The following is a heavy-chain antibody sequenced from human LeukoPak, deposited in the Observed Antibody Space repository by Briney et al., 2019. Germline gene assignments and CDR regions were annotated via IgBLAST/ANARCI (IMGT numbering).Heavy chain of an antibody. Sequence: GGSLRLSCAASRFTFSSYAMSWVRQAPGKGLEWVSAISGSGGSTYYADSVKGRFTISRDNSKNTLYLQMNSLRAEDTAVYYCAKEPYDFWSGHKGDYWGQGTLVTVSS. J-gene: IGHJ4*02. D-gene: IGHD3-3*01. V-gene: IGHV3-23*01. CDR3: AKEPYDFWSGHKGDY. CDR1: RFTFSSYA. CDR2: ISGSGGST.